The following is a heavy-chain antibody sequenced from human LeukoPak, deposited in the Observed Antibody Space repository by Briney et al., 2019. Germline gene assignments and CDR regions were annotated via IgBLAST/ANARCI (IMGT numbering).Heavy chain of an antibody. D-gene: IGHD3-3*01. CDR3: ARGPYYDFWSGYSEYGMDV. J-gene: IGHJ6*02. V-gene: IGHV4-34*01. CDR1: GGSFSGYY. Sequence: NPSETLCLTCAVYGGSFSGYYWSWIRQPPGKGLEWIGEINHSGSTNYNPSLKSRVTISVDTSKNQFSLKLSSVTAADTAVYYCARGPYYDFWSGYSEYGMDVWGQGTTVTVSS. CDR2: INHSGST.